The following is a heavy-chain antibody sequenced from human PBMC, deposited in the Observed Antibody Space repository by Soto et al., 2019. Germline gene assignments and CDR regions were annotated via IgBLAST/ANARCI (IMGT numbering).Heavy chain of an antibody. Sequence: EVHLVESGGGLVQPGGSLRLSCAASGFTFSDHHMDWVRQAPGKGLEWVGRTRNKANSYTTEYAASVRGRFTISRDDSKISLYLQRNSLKTEATAVYYCSRDLGSWGQGTLVTVSS. CDR3: SRDLGS. CDR1: GFTFSDHH. V-gene: IGHV3-72*01. J-gene: IGHJ5*02. CDR2: TRNKANSYTT.